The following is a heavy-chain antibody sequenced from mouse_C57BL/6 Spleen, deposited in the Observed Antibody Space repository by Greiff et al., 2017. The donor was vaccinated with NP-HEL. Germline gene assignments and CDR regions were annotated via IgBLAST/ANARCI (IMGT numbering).Heavy chain of an antibody. V-gene: IGHV1-64*01. CDR2: IHPNSGST. Sequence: QVQLQQSGAELVKPGASVKLSCKASGYTFTSYWMHWVKQRPGQGLEWIGMIHPNSGSTNYNEKFKSKATLTVDKSSSTAYMQLSSLTSEDSAVYYCAREDYSNYVFDYWGQGTTLTVSS. J-gene: IGHJ2*01. D-gene: IGHD2-5*01. CDR1: GYTFTSYW. CDR3: AREDYSNYVFDY.